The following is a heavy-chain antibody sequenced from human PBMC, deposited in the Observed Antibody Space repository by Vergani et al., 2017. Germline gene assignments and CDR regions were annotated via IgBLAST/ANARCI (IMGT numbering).Heavy chain of an antibody. D-gene: IGHD3-22*01. Sequence: QVQLVQSGAEVKKPGSSVKVSCKASGGTFSSYAISWVRQAPGQGLEWMGGIIPIFGTANYAQKFQGRVTITADESTSTAYMELSSLRSEDTAVYYCASAYYYDSSVYYYDRDRYYYYYGMDVWGQGTTVTVSS. J-gene: IGHJ6*02. CDR2: IIPIFGTA. CDR3: ASAYYYDSSVYYYDRDRYYYYYGMDV. CDR1: GGTFSSYA. V-gene: IGHV1-69*12.